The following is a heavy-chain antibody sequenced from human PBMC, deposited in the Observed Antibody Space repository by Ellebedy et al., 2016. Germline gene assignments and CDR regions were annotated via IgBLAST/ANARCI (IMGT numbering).Heavy chain of an antibody. Sequence: GESLKISXAASGFTVSSNYMSWVRQAPGKGLEWVSVIYSGGSTYYADSVKGRFTISRDNSKNTLYLQMNSLRAEDTAVYYCARFEIRYYGSGTPLDIWGQGTMVTVSS. CDR3: ARFEIRYYGSGTPLDI. CDR2: IYSGGST. V-gene: IGHV3-66*01. J-gene: IGHJ3*02. CDR1: GFTVSSNY. D-gene: IGHD3-10*01.